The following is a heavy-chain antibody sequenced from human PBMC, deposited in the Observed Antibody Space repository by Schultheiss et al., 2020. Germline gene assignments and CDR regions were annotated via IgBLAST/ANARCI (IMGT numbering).Heavy chain of an antibody. V-gene: IGHV3-15*01. J-gene: IGHJ4*02. CDR2: IKSKTVGGTI. Sequence: GGSLRLSCAASGFTFSNAWMSWVRQAPGKGLEWVGRIKSKTVGGTIDYAAPVKGRFTISRDDSKNTVYLQMNSLKTEDTAVYYCWGTGGWGSSLDYWGQGTLVTVSS. CDR3: WGTGGWGSSLDY. D-gene: IGHD3-16*01. CDR1: GFTFSNAW.